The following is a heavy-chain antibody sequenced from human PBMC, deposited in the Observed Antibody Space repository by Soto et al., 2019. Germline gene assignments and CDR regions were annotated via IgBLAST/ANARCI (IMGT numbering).Heavy chain of an antibody. V-gene: IGHV1-18*04. Sequence: WASVKVSCKASGYTFTSYGISWVRQAPGQGLEWMGWISAYNGNTNYAQKLQGRVTMTTDTSTSTAYMELRSLRSDDTAVYYCARDIVVVPAASSGGYYYYGMDVWGQGTTVTVSS. CDR3: ARDIVVVPAASSGGYYYYGMDV. CDR1: GYTFTSYG. D-gene: IGHD2-2*01. CDR2: ISAYNGNT. J-gene: IGHJ6*02.